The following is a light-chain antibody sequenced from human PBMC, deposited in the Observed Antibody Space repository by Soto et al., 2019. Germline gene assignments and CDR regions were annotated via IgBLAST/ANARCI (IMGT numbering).Light chain of an antibody. CDR1: SSDVGAYNY. V-gene: IGLV2-8*01. CDR2: EVS. J-gene: IGLJ3*02. CDR3: STWDDRLTGWV. Sequence: QSVLTQPPSASGSPGQSVTISCTGTSSDVGAYNYVSWYQQHPGKAPKFIIYEVSKRPSGVPDRFSGSKSGNTASLAISGLQSEDEADYYCSTWDDRLTGWVFGGGTKLTVL.